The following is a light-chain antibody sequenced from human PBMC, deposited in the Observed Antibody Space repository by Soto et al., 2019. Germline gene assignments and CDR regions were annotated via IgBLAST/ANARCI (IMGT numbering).Light chain of an antibody. CDR1: SGDVGNYNL. Sequence: QAALTQPASVYGSPGQSITISCTGTSGDVGNYNLVSWYQQHPGKAPKLMIYEVNKWPSGVSNRFSGSKSGNTASLTISGLQAEDEADYYCCSYVGSSTSYVFGTGTKLTVL. CDR2: EVN. CDR3: CSYVGSSTSYV. V-gene: IGLV2-23*02. J-gene: IGLJ1*01.